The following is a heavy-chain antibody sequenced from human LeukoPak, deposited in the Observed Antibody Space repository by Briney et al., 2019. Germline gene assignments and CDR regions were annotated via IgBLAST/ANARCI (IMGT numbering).Heavy chain of an antibody. D-gene: IGHD6-13*01. J-gene: IGHJ4*02. CDR1: FASISSGGYY. Sequence: PSETLSLTCTVSFASISSGGYYWTWIRQHPGKGLEWIGYIFDSGNIYYNPSLKSRLTISVDTSENQFSLKLTSVTAADTAIYYCASSYNNSWYDYWGQGILVTVSS. CDR3: ASSYNNSWYDY. V-gene: IGHV4-31*03. CDR2: IFDSGNI.